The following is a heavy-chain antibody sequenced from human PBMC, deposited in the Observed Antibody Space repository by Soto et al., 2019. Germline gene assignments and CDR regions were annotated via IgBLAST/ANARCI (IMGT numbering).Heavy chain of an antibody. CDR3: ARGRRDTDYYDSSGYYYGNWFDP. D-gene: IGHD3-22*01. Sequence: SVKVSCKASGGTLSSYAISWVRQAPGQGLEWMGGIIPIFGTANYAQKFQGRVTITADESTSTAYMELSSLRSEDTAVYYCARGRRDTDYYDSSGYYYGNWFDPWGQGTLVTVSS. V-gene: IGHV1-69*13. J-gene: IGHJ5*02. CDR1: GGTLSSYA. CDR2: IIPIFGTA.